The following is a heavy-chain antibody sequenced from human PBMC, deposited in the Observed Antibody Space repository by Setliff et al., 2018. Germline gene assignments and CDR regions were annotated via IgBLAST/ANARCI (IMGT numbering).Heavy chain of an antibody. D-gene: IGHD2-15*01. V-gene: IGHV3-20*04. CDR3: AKDNGKGHLYLLEGYFDY. CDR1: GFTYDDYG. Sequence: GGSLRLSCAASGFTYDDYGMSWVRQAPGQGPEWVSGIKWSGASTGYADSVKGRFTSSRDNAKNSLYLQMNSLRAEDTAVYYCAKDNGKGHLYLLEGYFDYWGQGALVTVSS. J-gene: IGHJ4*02. CDR2: IKWSGAST.